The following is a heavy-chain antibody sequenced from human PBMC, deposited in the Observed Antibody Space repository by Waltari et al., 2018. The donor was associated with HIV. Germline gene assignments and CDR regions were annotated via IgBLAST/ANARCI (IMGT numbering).Heavy chain of an antibody. D-gene: IGHD4-4*01. CDR2: ISSSSSTI. CDR1: GFTFSSYS. Sequence: EVQLVESGGGLVQPGGSLRLSCAASGFTFSSYSMHWVRQAPGKGLEWVSYISSSSSTIYYADSVKGRFTISRDNAKNSLYLQMNSLRAEDTAVYYCARDGGSTVTPYYFDYWGQGTLVTVSS. CDR3: ARDGGSTVTPYYFDY. J-gene: IGHJ4*02. V-gene: IGHV3-48*01.